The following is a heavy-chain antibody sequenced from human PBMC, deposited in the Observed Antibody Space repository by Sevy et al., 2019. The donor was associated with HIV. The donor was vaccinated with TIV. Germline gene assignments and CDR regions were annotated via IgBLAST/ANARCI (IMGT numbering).Heavy chain of an antibody. J-gene: IGHJ4*02. Sequence: SETLSLTCAVSGGSISSSNWWSWVRQPPGKGLEWIGEIYHSGSTNYNPSLKSRVTISVDKSKNQFSLKLSSVTAADTAMYYCARDASEGVRGSGPFDYWGQGTLVTVSS. CDR1: GGSISSSNW. CDR2: IYHSGST. CDR3: ARDASEGVRGSGPFDY. V-gene: IGHV4-4*02. D-gene: IGHD3-10*01.